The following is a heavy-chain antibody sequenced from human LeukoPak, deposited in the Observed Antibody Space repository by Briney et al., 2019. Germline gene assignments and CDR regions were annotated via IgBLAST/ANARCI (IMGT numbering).Heavy chain of an antibody. CDR2: INPNSGGT. V-gene: IGHV1-2*02. CDR3: ARDGIAAAKNDY. D-gene: IGHD6-13*01. Sequence: ASVKVSCKASGYTFTGYYMHWVRQAPGQGLEWMGWINPNSGGTNYAQKFQGRVTMTRDASISTAYMELSRLRSDDTAVYYCARDGIAAAKNDYWGQGTLVTVSS. J-gene: IGHJ4*02. CDR1: GYTFTGYY.